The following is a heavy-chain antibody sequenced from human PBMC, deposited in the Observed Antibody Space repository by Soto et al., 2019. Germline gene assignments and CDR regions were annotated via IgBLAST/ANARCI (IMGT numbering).Heavy chain of an antibody. Sequence: PGGSLRLSCAASGFTFSSYAMSWVRQAPGKGLEWVSAISGSGGSTYYADSVKGRFTISRDNSKNTLYLQMNSLRAEDTAVYYCATRGDSWSGYSDFDYWGQGTLVTVSS. V-gene: IGHV3-23*01. CDR1: GFTFSSYA. CDR2: ISGSGGST. J-gene: IGHJ4*02. D-gene: IGHD3-3*01. CDR3: ATRGDSWSGYSDFDY.